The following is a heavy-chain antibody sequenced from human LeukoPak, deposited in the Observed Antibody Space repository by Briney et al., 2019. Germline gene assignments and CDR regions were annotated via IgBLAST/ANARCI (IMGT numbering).Heavy chain of an antibody. J-gene: IGHJ3*02. Sequence: PGGSLRLSCAASGFTFSRYWMTWVRQAPGQGLEWVANIKEDGSEKEYVDSVKGRFTISRDNTKNSLYLQMNSLGVEDTALYYCARDIAMDGDRPWAFDIWGQGAMVSVSS. D-gene: IGHD5-24*01. CDR3: ARDIAMDGDRPWAFDI. CDR1: GFTFSRYW. V-gene: IGHV3-7*01. CDR2: IKEDGSEK.